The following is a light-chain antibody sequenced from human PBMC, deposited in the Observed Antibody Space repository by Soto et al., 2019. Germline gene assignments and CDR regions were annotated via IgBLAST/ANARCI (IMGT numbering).Light chain of an antibody. Sequence: DIQMTQSPSTLSASIGDRVTITCRASESIRTWLAWYQHKPGKAPKFLTYDASSLESGVPSRFSGTGSGTEFTLTISSLQPDDFATYYCQQYNSYSWTFGQGTKVDIK. CDR3: QQYNSYSWT. J-gene: IGKJ1*01. CDR2: DAS. V-gene: IGKV1-5*01. CDR1: ESIRTW.